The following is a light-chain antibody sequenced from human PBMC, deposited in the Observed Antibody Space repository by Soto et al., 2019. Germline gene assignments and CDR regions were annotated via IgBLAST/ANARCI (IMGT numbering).Light chain of an antibody. CDR3: GSYAGSNIWV. V-gene: IGLV2-8*01. Sequence: SLLTQPPSPSRAPGQAVTLSRTGTSSDVGSYNYVSWYQQHPGKAPQVMIYEVSKRPSGVPDRFSGSKSGNTASLNVSGLQAEDEADYYCGSYAGSNIWVFGTGTKVTVL. CDR2: EVS. J-gene: IGLJ1*01. CDR1: SSDVGSYNY.